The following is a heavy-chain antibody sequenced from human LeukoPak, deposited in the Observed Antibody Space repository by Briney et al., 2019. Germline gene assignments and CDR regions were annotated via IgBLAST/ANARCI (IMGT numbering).Heavy chain of an antibody. J-gene: IGHJ3*02. V-gene: IGHV3-21*01. CDR2: ISSSSSYI. CDR3: ARDHGDYATDAFDT. D-gene: IGHD4-17*01. Sequence: PGGSLRLSCAASGFTFSSYGMNWVRQAPGKGLEWVSSISSSSSYIYYADSVKGRFTISRDNAKNSLYLQMNSLRAEDTAVYYCARDHGDYATDAFDTWGQGTMVTVSS. CDR1: GFTFSSYG.